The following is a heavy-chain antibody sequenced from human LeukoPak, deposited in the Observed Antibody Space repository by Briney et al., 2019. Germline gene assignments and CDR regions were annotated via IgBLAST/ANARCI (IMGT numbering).Heavy chain of an antibody. CDR3: ARGGYGGNSPLPY. CDR1: GFRFSSYA. Sequence: PGGSLRLSCAASGFRFSSYAMSWVRQAPGKGQEWVSAISGSGVSAYYADSVKGRFTVSRDNSKNTLYLQMNSLRAEDTAVYYCARGGYGGNSPLPYWGQGTLVTVSS. J-gene: IGHJ4*02. D-gene: IGHD4-23*01. V-gene: IGHV3-23*01. CDR2: ISGSGVSA.